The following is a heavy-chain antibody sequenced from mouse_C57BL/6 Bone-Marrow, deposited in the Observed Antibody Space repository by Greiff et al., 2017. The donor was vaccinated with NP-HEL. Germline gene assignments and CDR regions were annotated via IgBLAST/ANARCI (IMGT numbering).Heavy chain of an antibody. D-gene: IGHD1-1*01. J-gene: IGHJ2*01. CDR3: VITTVVAPYYFDY. Sequence: QVQLQQSGAELVKPGASVKISCKASGYAFSSYWMNWVKQRPGKGLEWIGQIYPGDGDTNYNGKFKGKATLTADKSSSTAYMQLSSLTSEDSAVYFCVITTVVAPYYFDYWGQGTTLTVSS. CDR2: IYPGDGDT. V-gene: IGHV1-80*01. CDR1: GYAFSSYW.